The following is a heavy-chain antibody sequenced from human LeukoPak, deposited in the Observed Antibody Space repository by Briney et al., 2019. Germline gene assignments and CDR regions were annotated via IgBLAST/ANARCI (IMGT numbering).Heavy chain of an antibody. Sequence: PSETLSLTCTVSGGSISSGSYYWSWIRQPAGKGLEWIGRIYTSGSTSYNPSLKTRVTISVDTSKNQFSLKLSSVTAADTAVYYCARVNVWGSHRYFDHWGPGTLVTVSS. V-gene: IGHV4-61*02. CDR2: IYTSGST. D-gene: IGHD3-16*02. CDR1: GGSISSGSYY. CDR3: ARVNVWGSHRYFDH. J-gene: IGHJ4*02.